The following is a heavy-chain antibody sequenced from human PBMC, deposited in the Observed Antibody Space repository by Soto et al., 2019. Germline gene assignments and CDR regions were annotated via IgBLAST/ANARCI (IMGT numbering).Heavy chain of an antibody. CDR1: GGSISSYY. J-gene: IGHJ6*02. V-gene: IGHV4-4*07. CDR2: IYTSGST. Sequence: SETLSLTCTVSGGSISSYYWSWIRQPAGKGLEWIGRIYTSGSTNYNPSLKSRVTMSVDTSKNQFSLKLSSVTAADTAVYFCARGHDFWSGYSGRFGMDVWGQGTTVTVSS. D-gene: IGHD3-3*01. CDR3: ARGHDFWSGYSGRFGMDV.